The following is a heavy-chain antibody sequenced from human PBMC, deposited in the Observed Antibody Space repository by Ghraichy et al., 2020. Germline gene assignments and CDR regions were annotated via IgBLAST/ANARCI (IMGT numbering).Heavy chain of an antibody. CDR2: INPNSGGT. V-gene: IGHV1-2*02. D-gene: IGHD3-10*01. Sequence: ASVKVSCKASGYTFTGYYMHWVRQAPGQGLEWMGWINPNSGGTNYAQKFQGRVTMTRDTSISTAYMELSRLRSDDTAVYYCARDKGDYYGSGSYSYYYYGMDVWGQGTTVTVS. CDR1: GYTFTGYY. CDR3: ARDKGDYYGSGSYSYYYYGMDV. J-gene: IGHJ6*02.